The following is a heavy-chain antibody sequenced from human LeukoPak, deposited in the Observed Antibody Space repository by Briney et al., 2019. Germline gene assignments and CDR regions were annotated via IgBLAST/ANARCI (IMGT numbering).Heavy chain of an antibody. CDR2: FDPEDDEI. J-gene: IGHJ4*02. V-gene: IGHV1-24*01. CDR1: GYTLTELS. CDR3: ATETGNFYFYS. D-gene: IGHD1-7*01. Sequence: ASVKVSCKVSGYTLTELSMHWGRQAPGKGLEWMGGFDPEDDEIIYAQRFQGRVTMTEDASTDTAYMELRSLRSEDTAVYYCATETGNFYFYSWGQGTLVTVSS.